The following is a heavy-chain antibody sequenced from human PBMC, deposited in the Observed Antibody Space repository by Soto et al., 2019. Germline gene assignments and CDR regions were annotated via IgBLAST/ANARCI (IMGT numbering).Heavy chain of an antibody. J-gene: IGHJ4*02. Sequence: QVQLVESGGGLVKPGGFLRLSCAASGFTFSDYYMSWIRQAPGKGLEWVSYISSSSSYTNYADSVKGRFTISRDNAKNSLYLQMNSLRAEDTAVYYCASRDSYGYSIDYWGQGTLVTVSS. D-gene: IGHD5-18*01. CDR3: ASRDSYGYSIDY. CDR1: GFTFSDYY. CDR2: ISSSSSYT. V-gene: IGHV3-11*05.